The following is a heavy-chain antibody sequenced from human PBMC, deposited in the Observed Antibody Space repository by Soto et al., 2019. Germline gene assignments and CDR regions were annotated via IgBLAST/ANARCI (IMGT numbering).Heavy chain of an antibody. Sequence: QLQLQESGPGLAKPSETLFLNCTVSGASISSSSYFWAWIRRTPGKGLEWIASIDYRGTTYKNPSLKSRVTISLDTSKNHFSLNLGSVTAADTALYYCSRRAPEGFDPWGQGTLVTVSS. J-gene: IGHJ5*02. CDR1: GASISSSSYF. V-gene: IGHV4-39*02. CDR2: IDYRGTT. CDR3: SRRAPEGFDP.